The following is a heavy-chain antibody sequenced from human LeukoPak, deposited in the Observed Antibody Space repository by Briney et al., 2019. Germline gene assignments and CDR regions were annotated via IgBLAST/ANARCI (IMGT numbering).Heavy chain of an antibody. Sequence: ASVKVSCKASGYTFSSYDIDWVRQATGQGLEWMGWMNPNSGNRGYAQKFQGRVTITRSTSISTVYMELSSLRSEDTAVYYCARGRYCSGGSCSTPHKFDYWGQGTLVTVSS. CDR1: GYTFSSYD. J-gene: IGHJ4*02. V-gene: IGHV1-8*03. CDR3: ARGRYCSGGSCSTPHKFDY. D-gene: IGHD2-15*01. CDR2: MNPNSGNR.